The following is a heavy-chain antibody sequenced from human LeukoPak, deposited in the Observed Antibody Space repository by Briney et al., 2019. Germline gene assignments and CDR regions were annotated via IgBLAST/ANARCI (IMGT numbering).Heavy chain of an antibody. J-gene: IGHJ4*02. CDR1: GYTFTGYY. V-gene: IGHV1-2*02. CDR2: INPNSGGT. Sequence: ASVKVSCKASGYTFTGYYIHWVRQAPGQGLEWMGWINPNSGGTNYAQKFQGRVTMTRDTSISTAYMELSRLRSDDTAVYYCARDSYDSSGYVFDYWGQGTLVTVS. D-gene: IGHD3-22*01. CDR3: ARDSYDSSGYVFDY.